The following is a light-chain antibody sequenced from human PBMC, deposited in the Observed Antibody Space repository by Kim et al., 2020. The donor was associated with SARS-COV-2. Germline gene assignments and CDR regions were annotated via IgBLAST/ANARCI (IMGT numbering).Light chain of an antibody. CDR3: ATWDDSLNGPV. V-gene: IGLV1-44*01. CDR1: SSDIGSNS. CDR2: SNN. J-gene: IGLJ2*01. Sequence: GQRVTISCSGSSSDIGSNSVKWYQQLPETAPKLLIYSNNQRPSGVRDRFSGSKSGTSASLAISGLQSEDEADYYCATWDDSLNGPVFGGGTQLTVL.